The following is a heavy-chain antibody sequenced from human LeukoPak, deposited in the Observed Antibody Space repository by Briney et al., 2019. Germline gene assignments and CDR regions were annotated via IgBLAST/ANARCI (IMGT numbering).Heavy chain of an antibody. Sequence: ASAKVSCKVSGYTLTELSMHWVRQAPGKGLEWMGGFDPEDGETIYAQKFQGRVTMTEDTSTDTAYMELSSLRSEDTAVYYCATDRHYYGSGSYLTHHGYWGQGTLVTVSS. CDR3: ATDRHYYGSGSYLTHHGY. V-gene: IGHV1-24*01. J-gene: IGHJ4*02. D-gene: IGHD3-10*01. CDR1: GYTLTELS. CDR2: FDPEDGET.